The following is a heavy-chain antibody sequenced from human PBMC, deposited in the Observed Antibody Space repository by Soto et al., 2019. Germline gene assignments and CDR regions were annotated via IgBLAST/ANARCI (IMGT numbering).Heavy chain of an antibody. J-gene: IGHJ4*02. CDR2: ISYDGSNK. D-gene: IGHD1-26*01. V-gene: IGHV3-30*18. Sequence: QVQLVESGGGVVQPGRSLRLSCAASGFTFSSYGMHWVRQAPGKGLEWVAVISYDGSNKYYADSVKGRFTISRDNSKNTLNRKMNSLRAEDTAVYYCAKAGGEWELLRYPDYWGQGTLVTVSS. CDR3: AKAGGEWELLRYPDY. CDR1: GFTFSSYG.